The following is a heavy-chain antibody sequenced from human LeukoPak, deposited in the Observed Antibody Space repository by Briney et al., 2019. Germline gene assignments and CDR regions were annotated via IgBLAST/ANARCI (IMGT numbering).Heavy chain of an antibody. CDR3: ASNYYDSSARSGY. J-gene: IGHJ4*02. V-gene: IGHV3-21*01. Sequence: PGGSLRLSCAASGFPFSSYSINWVRQAPGKGLEWVSSISSSSYIYYADSVRGRFTISRDNAKNSLYLQMDTLRAEDTAVYYCASNYYDSSARSGYWGQGTLVTVSS. CDR2: ISSSSYI. CDR1: GFPFSSYS. D-gene: IGHD3-22*01.